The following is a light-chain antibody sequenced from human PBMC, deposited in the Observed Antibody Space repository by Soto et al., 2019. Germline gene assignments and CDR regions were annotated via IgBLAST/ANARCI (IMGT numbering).Light chain of an antibody. V-gene: IGLV1-44*01. CDR2: SNN. Sequence: QFVLTQPPSASGTPGQRVTISCSRSSSNIGSNTVNWYQQLPGTAPKLLIYSNNQRPSGVPDRFSGSKSGTSASLAISGLQSEDEADYYCAAWDDSLNGYVFGTGTKLTVL. J-gene: IGLJ1*01. CDR1: SSNIGSNT. CDR3: AAWDDSLNGYV.